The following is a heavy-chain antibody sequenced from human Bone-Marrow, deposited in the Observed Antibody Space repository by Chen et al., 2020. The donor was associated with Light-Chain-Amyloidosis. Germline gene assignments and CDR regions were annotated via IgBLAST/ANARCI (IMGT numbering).Heavy chain of an antibody. CDR2: INHSGST. J-gene: IGHJ4*02. V-gene: IGHV4-34*01. D-gene: IGHD2-2*01. Sequence: QVQLQQWGAGLLKPSETLSLTCAVYGGSFSGYYWSWIRQPPGKGLEWIGEINHSGSTNYNPSLKSRVTISVDTSKNQFSLKLSSVTAADTAVYYCARGFVVVQAAIPYYFDYWGQGTLVTVSS. CDR3: ARGFVVVQAAIPYYFDY. CDR1: GGSFSGYY.